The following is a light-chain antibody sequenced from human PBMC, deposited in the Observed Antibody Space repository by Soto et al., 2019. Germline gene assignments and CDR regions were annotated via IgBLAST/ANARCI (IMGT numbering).Light chain of an antibody. CDR2: DVT. CDR1: SSDIGGYNY. CDR3: CSYAGSSTFV. V-gene: IGLV2-11*01. J-gene: IGLJ2*01. Sequence: QSALTQPRSVSGSPGQSVTISCTGTSSDIGGYNYVSWFQQHPGRAPKLMIYDVTKRPSGVPDRFSASKAGNTASLTISGLQAEDEADYYCCSYAGSSTFVFGGGTKLTVL.